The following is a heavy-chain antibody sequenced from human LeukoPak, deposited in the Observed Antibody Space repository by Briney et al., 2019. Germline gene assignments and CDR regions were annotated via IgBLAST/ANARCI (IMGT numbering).Heavy chain of an antibody. J-gene: IGHJ4*02. Sequence: GGSLRLSCAASGFTFSSYTMYWVRQAPGKGLEWVSAIFASGTSTYYAVSVKGRFTISRDNSKNTLYLQMNSLRAEDTAVYYCAKDLFYVKRDAADTDFWGQGTLVTVSS. V-gene: IGHV3-23*01. CDR3: AKDLFYVKRDAADTDF. D-gene: IGHD6-13*01. CDR2: IFASGTST. CDR1: GFTFSSYT.